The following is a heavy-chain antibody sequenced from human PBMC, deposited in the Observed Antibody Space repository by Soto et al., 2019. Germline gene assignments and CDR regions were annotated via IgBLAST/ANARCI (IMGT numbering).Heavy chain of an antibody. CDR3: AREVPLLYDFWSGYYIPDRYYYYYGMDV. CDR1: GYSFTSYA. Sequence: LVKVSCKASGYSFTSYARHLVRQAHRQRLEWMGWINAGNGNTKYSQKFQGRVTITRDTSASTAYMELSSLRSEDTAVYYCAREVPLLYDFWSGYYIPDRYYYYYGMDVWGQGTTVTVSS. V-gene: IGHV1-3*01. D-gene: IGHD3-3*01. J-gene: IGHJ6*02. CDR2: INAGNGNT.